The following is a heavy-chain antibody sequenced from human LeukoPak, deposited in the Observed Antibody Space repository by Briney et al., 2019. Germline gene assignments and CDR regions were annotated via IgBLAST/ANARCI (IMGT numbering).Heavy chain of an antibody. V-gene: IGHV1-69*13. D-gene: IGHD2-15*01. CDR1: GGTFSSYA. CDR2: IIPTFGTA. J-gene: IGHJ6*02. CDR3: ARDRPLGYCSGGSCYVPSYGMDV. Sequence: ASVKVSCKASGGTFSSYAISWVRQAPGQGLEWMGGIIPTFGTANYAQKFQGRVTITADESTSTAYMELSSLRSEDTAVYYCARDRPLGYCSGGSCYVPSYGMDVWGQGTTVTVSS.